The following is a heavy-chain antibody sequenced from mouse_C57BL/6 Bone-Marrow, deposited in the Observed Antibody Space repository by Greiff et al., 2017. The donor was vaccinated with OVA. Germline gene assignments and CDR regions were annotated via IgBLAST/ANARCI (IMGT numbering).Heavy chain of an antibody. CDR2: IYPGGGYT. V-gene: IGHV1-63*01. J-gene: IGHJ4*01. Sequence: VMLVESGAELVRPGTSVKMSCKASGYTFTNYWIGWAKQRPGHGLEWIGDIYPGGGYTNYNEKFKDKATLTADKSSSTAYMQFSSLTSEDSAIYYCARHGYYAMDYWGQGTSVTVSS. CDR1: GYTFTNYW. CDR3: ARHGYYAMDY.